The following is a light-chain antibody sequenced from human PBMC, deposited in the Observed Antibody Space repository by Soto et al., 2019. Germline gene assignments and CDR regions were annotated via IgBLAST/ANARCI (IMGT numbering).Light chain of an antibody. V-gene: IGKV3-20*01. CDR2: GAS. CDR3: QQCDNSPRT. J-gene: IGKJ1*01. Sequence: EIVLTQSPGTLSLSPGERATLSCRGSQSVSSSYLAWYQQKPGQAPRLLIYGASSRATGIPDRFSGSGSGTAFTLTISRLEPEDFAVYYCQQCDNSPRTFGQGTKVEIK. CDR1: QSVSSSY.